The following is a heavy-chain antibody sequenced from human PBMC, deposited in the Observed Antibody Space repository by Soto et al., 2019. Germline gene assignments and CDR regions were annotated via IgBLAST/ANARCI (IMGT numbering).Heavy chain of an antibody. J-gene: IGHJ6*02. CDR3: ARDDGGATSYYYYGMDV. CDR1: GYTFTGYY. D-gene: IGHD1-26*01. V-gene: IGHV1-2*04. CDR2: INPNSGGT. Sequence: GASVKVSCKASGYTFTGYYMHWVRQAPGQGLEWMGWINPNSGGTNYAQKFQGWVTMTRDTSISTAYMVLSRLRSDDTAVYYCARDDGGATSYYYYGMDVWGQGTTVTVSS.